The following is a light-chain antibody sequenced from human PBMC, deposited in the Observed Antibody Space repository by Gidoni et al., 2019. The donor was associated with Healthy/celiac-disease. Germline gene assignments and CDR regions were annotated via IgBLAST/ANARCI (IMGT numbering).Light chain of an antibody. CDR2: EVS. J-gene: IGLJ1*01. Sequence: QSALTQPASVSGSPGQSITIPCTGTSSDVGGYNYVPWYQPHPGKAPKLMIYEVSNRPSGVSNRFSGSKSGNTASLTISGLQAEDEADYYCSSYTSSSTLYVFGTGTKVTVL. CDR1: SSDVGGYNY. CDR3: SSYTSSSTLYV. V-gene: IGLV2-14*01.